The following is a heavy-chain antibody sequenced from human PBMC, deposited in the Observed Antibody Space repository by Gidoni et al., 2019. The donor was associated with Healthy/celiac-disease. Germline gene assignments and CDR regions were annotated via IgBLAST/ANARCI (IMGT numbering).Heavy chain of an antibody. CDR3: AREYCSGGSCYRAGGWFDP. CDR2: IIPIFGTA. Sequence: QVQLVQSGAEVKKPGSSVKVSCKASGGTFSSYAISWVRQAPGQGLEWMGGIIPIFGTANYAQKFQGRVTITADESTSTAYMELSSLRSEDTAVYYCAREYCSGGSCYRAGGWFDPWGQGTLVTVSS. D-gene: IGHD2-15*01. V-gene: IGHV1-69*01. J-gene: IGHJ5*02. CDR1: GGTFSSYA.